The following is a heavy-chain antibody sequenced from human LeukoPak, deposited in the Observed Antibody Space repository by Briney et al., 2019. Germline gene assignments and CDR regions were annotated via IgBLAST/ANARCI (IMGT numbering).Heavy chain of an antibody. D-gene: IGHD6-6*01. CDR3: AKMSSSSNWFDP. Sequence: SETLSLTYAVSGGSMSSGGYSWSWIRQPPGKGLEFIGYIYHSGNTYYIPSLKSRVTISVDRSKNQLSLKLTSVTAADTAVYFCAKMSSSSNWFDPWGQGTLVTVSS. J-gene: IGHJ5*02. CDR1: GGSMSSGGYS. CDR2: IYHSGNT. V-gene: IGHV4-30-2*01.